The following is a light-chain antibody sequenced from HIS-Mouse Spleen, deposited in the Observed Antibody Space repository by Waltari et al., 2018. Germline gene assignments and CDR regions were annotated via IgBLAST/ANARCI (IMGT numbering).Light chain of an antibody. CDR3: SSYAGSNNFDVV. J-gene: IGLJ2*01. V-gene: IGLV2-8*01. CDR1: SSDVGGYNH. Sequence: QSALTQPPSASGSPVQSVTISCTGTSSDVGGYNHFSWYQQHPGKAPKLMIYEVSKRPSGVPDRFSGSKSGNTASLTVSGLQAEDEADYYCSSYAGSNNFDVVFGGGTKLTVL. CDR2: EVS.